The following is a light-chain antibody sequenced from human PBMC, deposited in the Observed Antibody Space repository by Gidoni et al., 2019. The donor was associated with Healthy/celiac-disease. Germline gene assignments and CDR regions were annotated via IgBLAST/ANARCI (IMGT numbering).Light chain of an antibody. V-gene: IGLV2-14*01. Sequence: QSALTQPASVSVSPGQSITISCTGTSSDVGGYNYFSWYQQHPGKAPKLMIDEVSNRPSGVSNRVSGSKSGNTASLTISGLQAEDEADYYCSSYTSSSTLVFGGGTKLTVL. CDR2: EVS. J-gene: IGLJ2*01. CDR1: SSDVGGYNY. CDR3: SSYTSSSTLV.